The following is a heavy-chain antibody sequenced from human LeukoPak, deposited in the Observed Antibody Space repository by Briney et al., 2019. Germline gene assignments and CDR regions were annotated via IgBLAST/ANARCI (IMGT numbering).Heavy chain of an antibody. Sequence: ASVKVSCKASGYTFTGYYMHWVRQAPGQGLEWMGWINPNSGGTNYAQKFQGRVTMTRDTSISTAYMELRSLRSDDTAVYYCARGGTLERRGLRYWGQGTLVTVSS. V-gene: IGHV1-2*02. J-gene: IGHJ4*02. D-gene: IGHD1-1*01. CDR3: ARGGTLERRGLRY. CDR1: GYTFTGYY. CDR2: INPNSGGT.